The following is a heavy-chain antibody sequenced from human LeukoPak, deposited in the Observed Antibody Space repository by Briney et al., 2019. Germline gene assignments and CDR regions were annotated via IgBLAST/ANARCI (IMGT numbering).Heavy chain of an antibody. Sequence: GGSLRLSCAASGFTVSSNYMSWVRQAPGKGLEWVSVIYSGGSTYYADSVKGRFTISRDNPKNTLYLQMNSLRAEDTAVYYCAKEKYQLQVEYFQHWGQGTLVTVSS. CDR2: IYSGGST. CDR1: GFTVSSNY. CDR3: AKEKYQLQVEYFQH. V-gene: IGHV3-53*01. D-gene: IGHD2-2*01. J-gene: IGHJ1*01.